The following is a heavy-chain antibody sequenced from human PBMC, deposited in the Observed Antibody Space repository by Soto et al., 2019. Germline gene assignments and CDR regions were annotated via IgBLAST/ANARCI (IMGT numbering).Heavy chain of an antibody. J-gene: IGHJ6*02. D-gene: IGHD1-26*01. V-gene: IGHV3-64*01. CDR3: TRGGRGLVGPMFPSYYYGMDV. CDR2: ISRNGDDT. CDR1: GFTFSDNV. Sequence: EVQLVESGGDLVQPGGSLRLSCTTSGFTFSDNVMHWVRQAPGKGLEYVSAISRNGDDTDYANSVRGRFIISRDNSKNTLYLQMGSLRTEDMAVYYCTRGGRGLVGPMFPSYYYGMDVWGQGTTVTVSS.